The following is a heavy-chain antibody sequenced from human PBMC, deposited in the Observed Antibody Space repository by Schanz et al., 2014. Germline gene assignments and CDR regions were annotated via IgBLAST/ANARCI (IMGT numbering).Heavy chain of an antibody. CDR3: AKGMRYCSGGTCYDYYYYGLDV. Sequence: VQLVESGGGVVQPGGSLRLSCAAYGFTLSSYAMHWVRQAPGKGLEWVSALSGSGGSTYYADSVKGRFTISRDNSENTLYLQMNSLSADDTAVFYCAKGMRYCSGGTCYDYYYYGLDVWGQGTTVTVSS. D-gene: IGHD2-15*01. CDR1: GFTLSSYA. J-gene: IGHJ6*02. CDR2: LSGSGGST. V-gene: IGHV3-23*04.